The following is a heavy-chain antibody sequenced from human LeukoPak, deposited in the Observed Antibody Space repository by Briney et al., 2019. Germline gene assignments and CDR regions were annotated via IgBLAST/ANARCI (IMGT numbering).Heavy chain of an antibody. Sequence: GGSLRLSCAASGFTFSSYWMHWVRQAPGKGLVWVSRINSDGSSTSYADSVKGRFTISRDNAKNTLYPQMNSLRAEDTAVYYCARSRQTYGDLRFDYWGQGTLVTVSS. D-gene: IGHD4-17*01. CDR3: ARSRQTYGDLRFDY. CDR2: INSDGSST. CDR1: GFTFSSYW. V-gene: IGHV3-74*01. J-gene: IGHJ4*02.